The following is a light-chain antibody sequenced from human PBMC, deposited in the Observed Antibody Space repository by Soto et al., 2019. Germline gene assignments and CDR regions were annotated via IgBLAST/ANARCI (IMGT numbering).Light chain of an antibody. V-gene: IGKV3-11*01. Sequence: EVVLTQSPATLSLSPGEVATLSCRASQSVSSYLAWYQQKPGQALRLVIYDASRRATGIPASFSGSGSGTDLTLTISSLVPEELVLYYLQPRSSWPPWTSGQLTKVEIK. CDR2: DAS. CDR3: QPRSSWPPWT. J-gene: IGKJ1*01. CDR1: QSVSSY.